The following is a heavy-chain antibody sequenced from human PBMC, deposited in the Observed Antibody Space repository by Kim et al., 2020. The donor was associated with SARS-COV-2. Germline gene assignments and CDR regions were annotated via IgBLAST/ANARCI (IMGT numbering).Heavy chain of an antibody. V-gene: IGHV1-46*01. CDR3: ARELTDFWSGYYKYYFDY. J-gene: IGHJ4*02. Sequence: QGRVTMTRDTSTSTVYMELSSLRSEDTAVYYCARELTDFWSGYYKYYFDYWGQGTLVTVSS. D-gene: IGHD3-3*01.